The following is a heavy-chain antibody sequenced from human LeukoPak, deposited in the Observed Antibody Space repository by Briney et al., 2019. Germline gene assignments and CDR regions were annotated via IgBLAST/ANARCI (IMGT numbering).Heavy chain of an antibody. CDR1: GALFSDFY. CDR2: INHSGST. V-gene: IGHV4-34*01. J-gene: IGHJ5*02. Sequence: PSETLCLTCAVSGALFSDFYWSWISQPPGKGLEWIGEINHSGSTNYNPSLKSRVTISVDTSKKQISLILSAVTAADTAVYYCARRFTSSSGPLSPRQFDPWGQRTMVTVFS. D-gene: IGHD6-6*01. CDR3: ARRFTSSSGPLSPRQFDP.